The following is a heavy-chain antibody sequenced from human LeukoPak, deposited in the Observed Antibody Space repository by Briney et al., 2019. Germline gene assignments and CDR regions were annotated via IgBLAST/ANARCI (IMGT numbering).Heavy chain of an antibody. CDR3: ARGRAAAGTWPLYY. J-gene: IGHJ4*02. Sequence: ASVKVSCKASGYTFTSYGISWVRQAPGQGLEWMGWISAYNGNTNYAQKLQGRVAMTTDTSTSTAYMEMRRLRSDDTAVYYCARGRAAAGTWPLYYWGQGALVTVSS. D-gene: IGHD6-13*01. CDR1: GYTFTSYG. CDR2: ISAYNGNT. V-gene: IGHV1-18*01.